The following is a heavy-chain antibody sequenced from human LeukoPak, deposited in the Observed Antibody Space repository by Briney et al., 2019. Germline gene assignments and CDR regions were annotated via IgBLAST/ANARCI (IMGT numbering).Heavy chain of an antibody. CDR3: ARGSDDFWSGYSPSY. Sequence: ASVKVSCKASGYTFTGYYMHWVRQAPGQGLEWMGWINPNSGGTNYAQKFQGRVTMTRDTSTSTAYMELSRLRSDDTAVYYYARGSDDFWSGYSPSYWGQGTLVTVSS. D-gene: IGHD3-3*01. V-gene: IGHV1-2*02. CDR2: INPNSGGT. J-gene: IGHJ4*02. CDR1: GYTFTGYY.